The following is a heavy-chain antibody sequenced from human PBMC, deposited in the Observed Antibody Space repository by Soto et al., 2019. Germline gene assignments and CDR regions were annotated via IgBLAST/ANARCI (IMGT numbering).Heavy chain of an antibody. CDR3: VKEISYGYDFLDY. V-gene: IGHV3-23*01. Sequence: GGSLRLSCVASGFTFSSYAMNWVRQAPGMGLEWVSTISGSGGSIYYADSVKGRFAISRDNSKNTLFLQMSSLRVEDTAIYYCVKEISYGYDFLDYWGQGTLVTVSS. J-gene: IGHJ4*02. CDR2: ISGSGGSI. D-gene: IGHD3-16*01. CDR1: GFTFSSYA.